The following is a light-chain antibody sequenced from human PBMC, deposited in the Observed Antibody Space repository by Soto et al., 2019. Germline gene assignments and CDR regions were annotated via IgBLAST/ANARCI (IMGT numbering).Light chain of an antibody. J-gene: IGKJ1*01. V-gene: IGKV1-5*01. CDR1: QTIRRW. CDR2: DAS. Sequence: DIEMTQSPSTLPASVGDRVTITCRASQTIRRWLAWYQQRPGKAPKVLIYDASTLESGVPARFSGSGSETEFTLTISSLQPEDSATYYCQHYNSDPWTFGQGTKVDIK. CDR3: QHYNSDPWT.